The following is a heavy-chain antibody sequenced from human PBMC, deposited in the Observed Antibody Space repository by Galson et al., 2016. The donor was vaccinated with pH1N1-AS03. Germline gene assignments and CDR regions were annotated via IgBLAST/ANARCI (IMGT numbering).Heavy chain of an antibody. D-gene: IGHD6-19*01. CDR3: VGRPWDSSGWTFDN. J-gene: IGHJ4*02. CDR2: ITSTSRTI. V-gene: IGHV3-48*04. Sequence: SLRLSCAVSGLTFSRYSMNWVRQAPGKGLEWISYITSTSRTIYYADSVKGRFTVSRDNAKNSLYLQMNSLRAEDTALYYCVGRPWDSSGWTFDNWGQGTLVAVSS. CDR1: GLTFSRYS.